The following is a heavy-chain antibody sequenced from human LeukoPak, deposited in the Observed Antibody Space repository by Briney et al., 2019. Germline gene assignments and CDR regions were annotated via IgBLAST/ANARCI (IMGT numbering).Heavy chain of an antibody. J-gene: IGHJ5*02. CDR3: ARVGYSGTNWFDP. V-gene: IGHV3-66*02. Sequence: GGSLRLSCAASGFTVSSNYMSWVRQAPGKGLEWVSVIYSGGSTYYADSVKSRFTISRDNSKNTLYLQMNSLRAEDTAVYYCARVGYSGTNWFDPWGQGTLVTVSS. D-gene: IGHD5-12*01. CDR1: GFTVSSNY. CDR2: IYSGGST.